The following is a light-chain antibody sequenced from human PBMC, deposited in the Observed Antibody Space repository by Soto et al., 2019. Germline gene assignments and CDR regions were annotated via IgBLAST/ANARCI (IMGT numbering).Light chain of an antibody. CDR3: QQANSLPLS. J-gene: IGKJ4*01. CDR1: QGIRNW. CDR2: APT. V-gene: IGKV1-12*01. Sequence: DIQMTKSPSSVYASVGDRVTITCRAIQGIRNWLAWYQHKPGQAHKLLIYAPTSLQDGVPLRFSGSGYGADCTLTISGLQPEDFATYYCQQANSLPLSFGGRTKVQIK.